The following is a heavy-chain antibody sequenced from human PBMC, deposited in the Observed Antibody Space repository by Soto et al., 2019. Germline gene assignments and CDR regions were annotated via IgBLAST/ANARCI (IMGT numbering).Heavy chain of an antibody. D-gene: IGHD3-10*01. Sequence: QVQLVQSGAEVKKPGSSVKVSCKASGGTFSSHVFNWVRQAPGQGLEWMGGIMPIIGTANYAQKFQDRVTSAADASTSTAYMELSSLRSEDTAVYYCARDLEFRDGNISHLDYWGQGTLVTVSS. CDR2: IMPIIGTA. CDR3: ARDLEFRDGNISHLDY. J-gene: IGHJ4*02. V-gene: IGHV1-69*01. CDR1: GGTFSSHV.